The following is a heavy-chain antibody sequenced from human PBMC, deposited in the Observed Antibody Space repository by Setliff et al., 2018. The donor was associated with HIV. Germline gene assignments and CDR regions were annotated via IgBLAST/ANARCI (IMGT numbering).Heavy chain of an antibody. V-gene: IGHV4-4*07. D-gene: IGHD3-16*01. CDR1: GGSISSYY. J-gene: IGHJ5*02. Sequence: SETLSLTCTVSGGSISSYYGSWIRQSAGKGLEWIGRIYNSGNYNPSLKSRVIMAVDTSKNEFSLKLSSVTAADTAVYYCARVFPHPYGNSWFDTWGQGILVTVSS. CDR3: ARVFPHPYGNSWFDT. CDR2: IYNSG.